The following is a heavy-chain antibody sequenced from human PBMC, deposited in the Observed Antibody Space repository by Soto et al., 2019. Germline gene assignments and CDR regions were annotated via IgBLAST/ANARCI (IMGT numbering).Heavy chain of an antibody. CDR2: TYYRSKWYN. CDR3: ARVLAAAGNFDY. V-gene: IGHV6-1*01. CDR1: GDSVSSNSAA. J-gene: IGHJ4*02. D-gene: IGHD6-13*01. Sequence: SQTLSLTCVISGDSVSSNSAAWNWIRQSPSRGLEWLGRTYYRSKWYNDCAVSVKSRITINPDTSKNQFSLQLNSVTPEDTAVYYCARVLAAAGNFDYWGQGTLVTVSS.